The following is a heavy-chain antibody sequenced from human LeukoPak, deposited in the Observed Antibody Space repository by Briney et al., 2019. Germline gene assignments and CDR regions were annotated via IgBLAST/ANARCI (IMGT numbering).Heavy chain of an antibody. J-gene: IGHJ4*02. CDR3: VRAHNWNFGY. CDR1: GDGVSSNSVA. D-gene: IGHD1-7*01. V-gene: IGHV6-1*01. Sequence: SQTLSLTCVISGDGVSSNSVAWNWIRQSPSRGLEWLGRTYYRSKWYNDYATSVKSRITINPDTSKNQFSLQLNSVTPEDTAIYYCVRAHNWNFGYWGQGTLVTVSS. CDR2: TYYRSKWYN.